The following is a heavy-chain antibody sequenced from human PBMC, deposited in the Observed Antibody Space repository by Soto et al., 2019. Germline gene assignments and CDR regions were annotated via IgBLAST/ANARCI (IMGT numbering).Heavy chain of an antibody. D-gene: IGHD6-13*01. J-gene: IGHJ6*02. CDR2: IYYSGST. Sequence: SETLSLTCTVSGGSISSGGYYWSWIRQHPGKGLEWIGYIYYSGSTYYNPSLKSRVTISVDTSKNQFSLKLSSVTAADTAVYYCARDGIAAAGTSQFHYYYGMDVWGQGATVTVS. CDR3: ARDGIAAAGTSQFHYYYGMDV. CDR1: GGSISSGGYY. V-gene: IGHV4-31*03.